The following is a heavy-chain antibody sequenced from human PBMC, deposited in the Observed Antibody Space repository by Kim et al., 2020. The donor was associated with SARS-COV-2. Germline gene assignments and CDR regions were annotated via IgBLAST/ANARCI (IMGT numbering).Heavy chain of an antibody. J-gene: IGHJ6*02. Sequence: GKSLKISCQGSGYNFRDFWIVWVRQMPGKGLEVMGIIYPGDSDTRYTPSFRGQVTISADNSISTAYLHWSSLKASDSAIYYCTRLSWGAGMIFHKEHREGRQGFDVWGQGTTVTVSS. D-gene: IGHD1-26*01. CDR3: TRLSWGAGMIFHKEHREGRQGFDV. V-gene: IGHV5-51*01. CDR1: GYNFRDFW. CDR2: IYPGDSDT.